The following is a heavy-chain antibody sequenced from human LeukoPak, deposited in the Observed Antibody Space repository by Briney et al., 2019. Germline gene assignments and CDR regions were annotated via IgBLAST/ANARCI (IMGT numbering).Heavy chain of an antibody. CDR3: AIHYYDTSGSFYCFAS. CDR2: ISGSGGSA. J-gene: IGHJ4*02. D-gene: IGHD3-22*01. CDR1: GFTFSSYG. V-gene: IGHV3-23*01. Sequence: GGSLRLSCAASGFTFSSYGMSWVRQAPGKGLEWVSGISGSGGSAHYADSVKGRFTISRDNSKNTLYLQMNSLRPEDTAVYYCAIHYYDTSGSFYCFASWGQGTLVTVSS.